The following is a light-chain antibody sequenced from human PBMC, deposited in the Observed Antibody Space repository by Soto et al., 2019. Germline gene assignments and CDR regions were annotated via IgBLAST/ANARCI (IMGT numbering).Light chain of an antibody. CDR3: QQSYGTLMYT. CDR2: DTS. J-gene: IGKJ2*01. Sequence: EVVMRQPPAILSVSPGEGATLSCRASQGIGDTLAWYQHKPGQTPRLLIYDTSTRATGVPTSFSGSRSGAEFTLTISSLQPEDFATYYCQQSYGTLMYTFGQGTKVDIK. V-gene: IGKV3-15*01. CDR1: QGIGDT.